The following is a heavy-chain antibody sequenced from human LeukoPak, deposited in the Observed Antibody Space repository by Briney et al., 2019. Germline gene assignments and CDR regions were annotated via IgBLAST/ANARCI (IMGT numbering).Heavy chain of an antibody. CDR3: ARAPSSSGGLRLGFY. J-gene: IGHJ4*02. Sequence: ASVKVSCKASGYTFIGYYMHWVRQAPGQGLEWMGWINPNSGGTNYAQKFQGRVTMTRDTSISTAYMELSRLRSDDTAVYYCARAPSSSGGLRLGFYWGQGTLVTVSS. D-gene: IGHD6-13*01. CDR2: INPNSGGT. CDR1: GYTFIGYY. V-gene: IGHV1-2*02.